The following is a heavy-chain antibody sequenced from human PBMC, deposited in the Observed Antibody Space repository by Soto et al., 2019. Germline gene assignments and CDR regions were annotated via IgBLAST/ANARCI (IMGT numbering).Heavy chain of an antibody. J-gene: IGHJ4*01. V-gene: IGHV1-3*01. D-gene: IGHD5-12*01. CDR1: GYTFNMHG. Sequence: ASVKVSCKASGYTFNMHGISWVRQAPGQRLEWMGWINAGNGNTKYSQKFQGRVTITRDTPASTAYMELSSLRSEDTAVYYCARVSGYYLPDYWGQ. CDR3: ARVSGYYLPDY. CDR2: INAGNGNT.